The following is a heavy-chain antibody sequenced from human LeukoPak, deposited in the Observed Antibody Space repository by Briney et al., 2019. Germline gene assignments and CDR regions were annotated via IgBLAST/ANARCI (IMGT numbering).Heavy chain of an antibody. V-gene: IGHV1-2*02. D-gene: IGHD4-23*01. CDR3: AREKGELRWYTDY. CDR2: INPNSGGT. Sequence: GASEKVSCKASGYTFTGYYMHWVRQAPGQGLEWMGWINPNSGGTNYAQKFQGRVTMTRDTSISTAYMELSRLRSDDTAVYYCAREKGELRWYTDYWGQGTLVTVSS. J-gene: IGHJ4*02. CDR1: GYTFTGYY.